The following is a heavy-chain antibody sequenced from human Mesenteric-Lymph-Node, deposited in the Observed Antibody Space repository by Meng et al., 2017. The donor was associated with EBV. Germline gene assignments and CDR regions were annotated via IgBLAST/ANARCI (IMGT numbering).Heavy chain of an antibody. Sequence: QVQRGQSGAEVKKPGASVKVSCKASGYTFMSYGISWVRQAPGQGLEWMGWISAYSNTEYAQKFQGRVTMTTDTSTNTAYVDLRSLRSDDTAVYYCARTYSSTSHFDYWGQGSLVTVSS. CDR3: ARTYSSTSHFDY. V-gene: IGHV1-18*04. CDR1: GYTFMSYG. D-gene: IGHD6-6*01. J-gene: IGHJ4*02. CDR2: ISAYSNT.